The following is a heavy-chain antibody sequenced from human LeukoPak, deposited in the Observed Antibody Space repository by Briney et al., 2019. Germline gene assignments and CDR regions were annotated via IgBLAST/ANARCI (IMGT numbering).Heavy chain of an antibody. CDR3: ARATPDYYDSSGYFDY. D-gene: IGHD3-22*01. Sequence: GGSLRLSCAAYGFTFSSYEMNWVRQAPGKGLEWVSYISSSGSTIYYADSVKGRFTISRDNAKNSLYLQMNSLRAEDTAVYYCARATPDYYDSSGYFDYWGQGTLVTVSS. CDR2: ISSSGSTI. CDR1: GFTFSSYE. V-gene: IGHV3-48*03. J-gene: IGHJ4*02.